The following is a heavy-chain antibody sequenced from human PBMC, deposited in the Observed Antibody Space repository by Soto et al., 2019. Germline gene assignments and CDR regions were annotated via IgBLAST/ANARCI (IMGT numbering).Heavy chain of an antibody. D-gene: IGHD3-22*01. CDR2: ISGSGANT. CDR3: AKGSSGYRPYYFDN. V-gene: IGHV3-23*01. CDR1: GFTFAKYA. J-gene: IGHJ4*02. Sequence: EVQLLESGGGLVQPGGSLRLSCAASGFTFAKYAMRWVRQAPGKGLEWVSAISGSGANTYNADSVKGRSTISRDNSKNTLSLEMNSLRVEDTAVYYCAKGSSGYRPYYFDNWGQGILVTVSS.